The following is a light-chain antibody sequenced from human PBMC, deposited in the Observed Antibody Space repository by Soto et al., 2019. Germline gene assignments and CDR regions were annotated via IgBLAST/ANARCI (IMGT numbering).Light chain of an antibody. V-gene: IGKV1-9*01. J-gene: IGKJ4*01. CDR2: SAF. CDR1: QGISNY. CDR3: QQLNSCPLT. Sequence: DIQLTQSPSFLSASVGDRVTIPCGASQGISNYLAWYQQKPGKAPKLLIYSAFSLQSGVPSRFSGSGSGTEYTLTISSLQTEDFATYYCQQLNSCPLTFGGGTKVDIK.